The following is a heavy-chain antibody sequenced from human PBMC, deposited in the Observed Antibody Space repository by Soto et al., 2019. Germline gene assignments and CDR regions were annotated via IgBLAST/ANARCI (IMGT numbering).Heavy chain of an antibody. J-gene: IGHJ4*02. Sequence: EVQLVESGGGLVQPGGSLRLSCAASGFTFSDHWMHWVRQVPGKGLVWVARINSDGIATTYADSVQGRFTNSRANARNTLFLQTDSLGAEDTALYYCARGYSSGPDYWGQGTRVTVSS. CDR1: GFTFSDHW. CDR3: ARGYSSGPDY. V-gene: IGHV3-74*01. D-gene: IGHD6-19*01. CDR2: INSDGIAT.